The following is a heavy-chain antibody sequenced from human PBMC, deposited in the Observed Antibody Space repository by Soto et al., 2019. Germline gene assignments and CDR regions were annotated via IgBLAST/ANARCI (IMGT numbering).Heavy chain of an antibody. CDR1: GGSISSYY. CDR2: IYYSGST. D-gene: IGHD2-21*02. V-gene: IGHV4-59*01. Sequence: PSETLSLTCTVSGGSISSYYWSWIRQPPGKGLEWIGYIYYSGSTNYNPSLKSRVTISVDTSKNQFSLKLSSVTAADTAVYYCAVQQPIGLPGHVAFDIWGQATMVTVSS. J-gene: IGHJ3*02. CDR3: AVQQPIGLPGHVAFDI.